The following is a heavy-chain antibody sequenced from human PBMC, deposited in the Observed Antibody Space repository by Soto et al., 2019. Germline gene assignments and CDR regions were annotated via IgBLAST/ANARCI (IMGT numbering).Heavy chain of an antibody. Sequence: QVQLVQSGAEVKKPGASVKVSCKASGYTFTSYDINWVRQATGQGLEYLGWMNPNSGNTAYVQKFQGRVTMTWDTSMTTAYMELSSRRSEDTAVYFCARGIKSGAYSRWFDPWGQGTLVTVSS. D-gene: IGHD4-17*01. J-gene: IGHJ5*02. CDR1: GYTFTSYD. CDR2: MNPNSGNT. CDR3: ARGIKSGAYSRWFDP. V-gene: IGHV1-8*01.